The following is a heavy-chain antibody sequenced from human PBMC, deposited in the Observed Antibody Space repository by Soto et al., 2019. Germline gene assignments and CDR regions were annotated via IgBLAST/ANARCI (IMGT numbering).Heavy chain of an antibody. CDR2: ISYDGSNK. J-gene: IGHJ4*02. Sequence: QVQLVESGGGVVQPGRSLRLSCAASGFTFSSYGMQWVRQAPGKGLEWVAVISYDGSNKYYADSVKGRFTISRDNSKNTLYLQMNSLRAEDTAVYYCAKDPSARRLFDYWGQGTLVTVSS. CDR3: AKDPSARRLFDY. CDR1: GFTFSSYG. V-gene: IGHV3-30*18.